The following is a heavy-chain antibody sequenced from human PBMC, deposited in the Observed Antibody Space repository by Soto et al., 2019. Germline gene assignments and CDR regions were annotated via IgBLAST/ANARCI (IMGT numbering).Heavy chain of an antibody. J-gene: IGHJ3*01. CDR3: ARAHVFGGHSDAFGV. V-gene: IGHV1-69*12. CDR2: ILPIFGTA. CDR1: GGSFRREA. Sequence: QVQLVQSGAEVKKPGSSVKVSCKASGGSFRREAINWVRQAPGQGPEWMGGILPIFGTAAYTQKFQGRVTTTADVSTAPASMELSSLRFEDTAVYYCARAHVFGGHSDAFGVWGQGTMVTVSS. D-gene: IGHD2-15*01.